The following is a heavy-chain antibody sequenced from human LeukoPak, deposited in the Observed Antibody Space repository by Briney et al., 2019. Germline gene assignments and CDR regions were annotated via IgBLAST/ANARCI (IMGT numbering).Heavy chain of an antibody. J-gene: IGHJ4*02. D-gene: IGHD1-26*01. Sequence: GGSLRLSCAASGFTFSSFAMSWVRQAPGKGLEWVACISGGVANLDNPDYVHVQHTSSKDNAKNTLFLQMHRLRAGGAAVYYYAKGPRTIEGASTPRYIWRQGTVLTV. CDR3: AKGPRTIEGASTPRYI. CDR1: GFTFSSFA. CDR2: ISGGVANL. V-gene: IGHV3-23*01.